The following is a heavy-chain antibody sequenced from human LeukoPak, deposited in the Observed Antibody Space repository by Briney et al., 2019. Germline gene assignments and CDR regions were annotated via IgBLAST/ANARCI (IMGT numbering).Heavy chain of an antibody. V-gene: IGHV4-31*03. D-gene: IGHD4-11*01. J-gene: IGHJ6*02. CDR2: IYYSGST. CDR1: GGSISSGGYY. Sequence: SETLSLTCIVSGGSISSGGYYWSWIRQYPGKGLEWIGYIYYSGSTYYNPSLKSRVTISVDTSKNQFSLKLSSVTAADTAVYYCARDSRDLDYSYYYGMDVWGQGTTVTVSS. CDR3: ARDSRDLDYSYYYGMDV.